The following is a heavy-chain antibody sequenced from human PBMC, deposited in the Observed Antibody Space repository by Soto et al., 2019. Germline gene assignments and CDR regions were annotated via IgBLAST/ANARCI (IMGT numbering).Heavy chain of an antibody. V-gene: IGHV1-69*02. D-gene: IGHD6-13*01. J-gene: IGHJ6*03. Sequence: ASVKVSCKASGGTFSSYTISWLRQAPGQGLEWMGRIIPILGIANYAQKFQGRVTITADKSTSTAYMELSSLRSEDTAVYYCARAKQQLENPSGYYYYYMDVWGKGTTVTVSS. CDR3: ARAKQQLENPSGYYYYYMDV. CDR2: IIPILGIA. CDR1: GGTFSSYT.